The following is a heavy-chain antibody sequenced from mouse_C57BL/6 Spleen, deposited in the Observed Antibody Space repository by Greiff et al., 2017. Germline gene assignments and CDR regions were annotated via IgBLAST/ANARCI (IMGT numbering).Heavy chain of an antibody. J-gene: IGHJ1*03. CDR1: GYTFTDYN. V-gene: IGHV1-18*01. D-gene: IGHD1-1*01. Sequence: EVQLQQSGPELVKPGASVKIPCKASGYTFTDYNMDWVKQSHGKSLEWIGDINPNNGGTIYNQKFKGKATVTVDKSYSTAYMARRILTSEDTAVDYCARSLYYYGSHWYFDVWGTGTTVTVSS. CDR2: INPNNGGT. CDR3: ARSLYYYGSHWYFDV.